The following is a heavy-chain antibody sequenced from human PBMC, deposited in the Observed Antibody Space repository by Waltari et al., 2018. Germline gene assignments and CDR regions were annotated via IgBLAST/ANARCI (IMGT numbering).Heavy chain of an antibody. CDR1: GFTFSSYA. D-gene: IGHD2-15*01. CDR3: VKASVVVVAAKSPLDY. J-gene: IGHJ4*02. Sequence: EVQLLESGGGLVQPGGSLRLSCAASGFTFSSYAMSWVRQAPGKGLEWVSAISGSGGSTYYADSVKGRFTISRDNSKNTLYLQMNSLRAEDTAVYYCVKASVVVVAAKSPLDYWGQGTLVTVSS. CDR2: ISGSGGST. V-gene: IGHV3-23*01.